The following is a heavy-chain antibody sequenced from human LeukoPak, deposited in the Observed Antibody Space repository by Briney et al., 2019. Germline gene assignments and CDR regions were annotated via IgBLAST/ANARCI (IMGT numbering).Heavy chain of an antibody. CDR1: GFTFSSYA. J-gene: IGHJ4*02. V-gene: IGHV3-23*01. CDR2: ISGSGGST. Sequence: GGSLRLSCAASGFTFSSYAMSWVRQAPGKGLEWVSAISGSGGSTYYADSVKGRFTISRDNAKNTLYLQMNSLRAEDTAVYYCAKSYSSGWYGYYFDYWGQETLVTVSS. CDR3: AKSYSSGWYGYYFDY. D-gene: IGHD6-19*01.